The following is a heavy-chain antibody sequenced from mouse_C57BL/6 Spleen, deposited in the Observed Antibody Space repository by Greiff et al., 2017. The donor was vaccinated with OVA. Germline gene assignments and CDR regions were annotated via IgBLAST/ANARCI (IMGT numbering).Heavy chain of an antibody. CDR3: TRGLNYYGTEPWYFDV. Sequence: VHVKQSGTVLARPGASVKMSCKTSGYTFTSYWMHWVKQRPGQGLEWIGAIYPGNSDTSYNQKFKGKAKLTAVTSASTAYMELSSLTNEDSAVYYCTRGLNYYGTEPWYFDVWGTGTTVTVSS. J-gene: IGHJ1*03. CDR1: GYTFTSYW. V-gene: IGHV1-5*01. CDR2: IYPGNSDT. D-gene: IGHD1-1*01.